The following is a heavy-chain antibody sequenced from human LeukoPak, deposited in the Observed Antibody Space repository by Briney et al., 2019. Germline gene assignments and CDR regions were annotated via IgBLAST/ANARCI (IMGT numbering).Heavy chain of an antibody. CDR2: ISSDESIT. Sequence: GGSLRLSCAGSGFTFSSYSMNWVRQAPGKGLVWVSRISSDESITSYADFVKGRFTISRDNAKNTLFLQMNGLRAEDTAVYYCARVSLSSGCLSNWGQGTLVTVSS. CDR1: GFTFSSYS. CDR3: ARVSLSSGCLSN. V-gene: IGHV3-74*01. D-gene: IGHD6-19*01. J-gene: IGHJ4*02.